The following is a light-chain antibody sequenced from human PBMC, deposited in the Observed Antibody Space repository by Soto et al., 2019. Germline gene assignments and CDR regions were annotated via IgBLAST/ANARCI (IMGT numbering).Light chain of an antibody. Sequence: QSALTQPASVSGSPGQSITISCTGTSSDVGGYNYVSWYQQHPGKAPKLMIYEVSNRPSGVSNRFFGSKSGNTASLTISGLQTEDEADYYCSSFTSINTGVFGGGTKLTVL. J-gene: IGLJ3*02. CDR2: EVS. V-gene: IGLV2-14*01. CDR1: SSDVGGYNY. CDR3: SSFTSINTGV.